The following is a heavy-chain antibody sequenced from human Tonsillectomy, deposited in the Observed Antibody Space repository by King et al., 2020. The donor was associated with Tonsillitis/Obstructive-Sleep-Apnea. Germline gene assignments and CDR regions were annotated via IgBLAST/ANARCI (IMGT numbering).Heavy chain of an antibody. CDR2: ISNDVGST. V-gene: IGHV3-74*01. D-gene: IGHD3/OR15-3a*01. CDR3: AREGTGDEFYYYFYMDV. J-gene: IGHJ6*03. Sequence: VQLVQSGGGLVQPGGSLRLSCAASGFTFSSYWMHWVRQAPGKGLVWVSRISNDVGSTTYADSVKGRFTISRDNARNTLYLQMNSLRAEDTGVYYCAREGTGDEFYYYFYMDVWGKGTTVTVAS. CDR1: GFTFSSYW.